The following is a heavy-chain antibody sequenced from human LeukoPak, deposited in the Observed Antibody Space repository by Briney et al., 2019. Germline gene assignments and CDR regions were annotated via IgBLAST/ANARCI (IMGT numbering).Heavy chain of an antibody. CDR1: GFTFSNYA. CDR2: INGIGGST. D-gene: IGHD4-17*01. Sequence: GGSLRLSCAASGFTFSNYAMNWVRQAPGKGLEWVSSINGIGGSTYYADSVKGRFTISRDNSKNTLYLQMNSLRAEDTAVYYCAKPARTDYANYWGQGTLVTVSS. CDR3: AKPARTDYANY. J-gene: IGHJ4*02. V-gene: IGHV3-23*01.